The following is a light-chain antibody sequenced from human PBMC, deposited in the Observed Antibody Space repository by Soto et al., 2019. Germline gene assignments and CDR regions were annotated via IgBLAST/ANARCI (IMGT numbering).Light chain of an antibody. CDR1: QAIRND. V-gene: IGKV1-17*01. J-gene: IGKJ1*01. CDR3: LQHNNYPWT. CDR2: VAS. Sequence: DIQMTQSPSSLSASVGDRVTITCRASQAIRNDVGWYQQKPGKDPTRLIYVASRLESGVPSRFSGSGFGTEFTLTISGLQPEDFATYYCLQHNNYPWTFGQGTRVEIK.